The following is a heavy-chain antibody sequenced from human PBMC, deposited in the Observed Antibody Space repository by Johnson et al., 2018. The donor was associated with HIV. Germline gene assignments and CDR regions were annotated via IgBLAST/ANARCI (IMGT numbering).Heavy chain of an antibody. CDR3: AKVRCGGDCLDAFDI. V-gene: IGHV3-23*04. CDR1: GFTFSSYA. CDR2: ISGSAGIT. Sequence: VQLVESGGGVVQPGRSLRLSCAASGFTFSSYAMSWVRQAPGKGLECVSAISGSAGITYYADPVEGRFTISRDNSRNTLYLQMNSLRTEDTAVYYCAKVRCGGDCLDAFDIWGQGTMVTVSS. D-gene: IGHD2-21*02. J-gene: IGHJ3*02.